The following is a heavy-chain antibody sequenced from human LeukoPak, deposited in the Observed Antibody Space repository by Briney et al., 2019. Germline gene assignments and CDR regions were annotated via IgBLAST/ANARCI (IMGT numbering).Heavy chain of an antibody. D-gene: IGHD6-25*01. V-gene: IGHV4/OR15-8*01. Sequence: SETLSLTCSVSGGSMSDSITWGWVRQPPGKGLEWLANIHDDGRTAPNPSPRSRLTISQDRSKNQFSLKVSSVTAADTAFYYCAKVLTAAGLDLWGQGILVTVSS. CDR2: IHDDGRT. J-gene: IGHJ5*02. CDR3: AKVLTAAGLDL. CDR1: GGSMSDSIT.